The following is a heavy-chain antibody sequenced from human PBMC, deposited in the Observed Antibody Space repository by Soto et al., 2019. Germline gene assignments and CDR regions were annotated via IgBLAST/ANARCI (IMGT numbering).Heavy chain of an antibody. D-gene: IGHD1-1*01. CDR2: TRNKANSYTT. CDR1: GLTLSDHY. CDR3: ATVLFGNHVDGANS. Sequence: GGSLRLSCAASGLTLSDHYMDWVRQAPGKGLEWVGRTRNKANSYTTKYAASVEGRFTISRDESKNSLYLQMNSLRVDDTAVYFCATVLFGNHVDGANSWGQGTLVTVSS. J-gene: IGHJ4*02. V-gene: IGHV3-72*01.